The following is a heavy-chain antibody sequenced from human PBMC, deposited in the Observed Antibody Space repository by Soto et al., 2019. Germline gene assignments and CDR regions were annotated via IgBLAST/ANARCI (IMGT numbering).Heavy chain of an antibody. V-gene: IGHV4-39*01. Sequence: SETLSLTCTVSGGSISSSSYYWGWIRQPPGKGLEWIGSTYYSGSTYYNPSLKSRVTISVDTSKNQFSLKLSSVTAADTAVYSCARRYGDYDYWGQGTLVTVSS. CDR1: GGSISSSSYY. CDR3: ARRYGDYDY. D-gene: IGHD4-17*01. J-gene: IGHJ4*02. CDR2: TYYSGST.